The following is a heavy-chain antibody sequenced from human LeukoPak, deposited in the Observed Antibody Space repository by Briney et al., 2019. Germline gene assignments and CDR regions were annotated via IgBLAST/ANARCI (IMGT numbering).Heavy chain of an antibody. CDR1: GGSISSSSYY. Sequence: SETLSLTCTVSGGSISSSSYYWGWIRQPPGKGLEWIGNIYYSGSTYYNPSLKSRVTISVDTSKNQFSLKLSSVAAADTAVYYCARGDSSSSSFDYWGQGTLVTVSS. CDR3: ARGDSSSSSFDY. J-gene: IGHJ4*02. V-gene: IGHV4-39*07. D-gene: IGHD6-6*01. CDR2: IYYSGST.